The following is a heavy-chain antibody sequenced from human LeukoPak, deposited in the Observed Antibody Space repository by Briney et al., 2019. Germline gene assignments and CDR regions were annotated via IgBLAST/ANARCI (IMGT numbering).Heavy chain of an antibody. V-gene: IGHV5-10-1*01. CDR3: ASQLLYYYGSGSYPPFDI. CDR1: GYSFTSYW. J-gene: IGHJ3*02. CDR2: IDPSDSYT. D-gene: IGHD3-10*01. Sequence: GESLKISRKGSGYSFTSYWISWVRQMPGKGLEWMGRIDPSDSYTNYSPSFQGHVTISADKSISTAYLQWSSLKASDTAMYYCASQLLYYYGSGSYPPFDIWGQGTMVTVSS.